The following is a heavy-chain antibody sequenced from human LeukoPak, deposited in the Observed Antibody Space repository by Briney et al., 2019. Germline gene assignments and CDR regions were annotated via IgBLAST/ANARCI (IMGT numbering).Heavy chain of an antibody. D-gene: IGHD6-13*01. CDR2: INPNSGGT. CDR3: ATLGIAAAGSDHYYYYMDV. Sequence: GASVKVSCKASGYTFTGYYMHWVRQAPGQGLEWMGWINPNSGGTNCAQKFQGRVTMTRDTSISTAYMELSRLRSDDTAVYYCATLGIAAAGSDHYYYYMDVWGKGTTVTISS. J-gene: IGHJ6*03. CDR1: GYTFTGYY. V-gene: IGHV1-2*02.